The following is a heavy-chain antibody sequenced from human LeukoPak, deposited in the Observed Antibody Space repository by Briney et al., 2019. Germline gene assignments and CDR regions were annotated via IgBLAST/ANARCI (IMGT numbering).Heavy chain of an antibody. CDR3: ARVRGEGDNSAFDI. CDR1: GVTLSDHH. V-gene: IGHV3-72*01. D-gene: IGHD3-10*01. J-gene: IGHJ3*02. Sequence: PGGSLRLSCAASGVTLSDHHMDWVRQAPGKGLEWVGRTRDKARGYTTEYAASVKGRFTISRDDSKTSVYLQMNSLKTEDTAVYFCARVRGEGDNSAFDIWGQGTVVTVSS. CDR2: TRDKARGYTT.